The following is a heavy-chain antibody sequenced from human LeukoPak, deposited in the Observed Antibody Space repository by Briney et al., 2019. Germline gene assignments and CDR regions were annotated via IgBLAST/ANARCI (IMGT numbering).Heavy chain of an antibody. CDR1: GGSISSGGYY. V-gene: IGHV4-61*08. J-gene: IGHJ4*02. D-gene: IGHD1-26*01. CDR3: ARARIVGVTTVDY. Sequence: PSQTLSLTCTVSGGSISSGGYYWSWIRQHPGKGLEWIGYIYYSGSTNYNPSLKSRVTISVDTSKNQFSLKLTSVTAADTAVYYCARARIVGVTTVDYWGQGTLVTVSS. CDR2: IYYSGST.